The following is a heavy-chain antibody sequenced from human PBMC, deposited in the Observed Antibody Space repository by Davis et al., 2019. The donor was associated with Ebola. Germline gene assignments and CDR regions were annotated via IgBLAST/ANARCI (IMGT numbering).Heavy chain of an antibody. D-gene: IGHD2-8*02. CDR1: GYSFTIYW. CDR3: ASLRRTITGMDDGFDI. Sequence: GESLKISCKASGYSFTIYWIVWVRQMPGKGLEWMGIIYPGDSDTRYSPSFQGQVTISADKSTTTAYLQWSSLKASDTAMYYCASLRRTITGMDDGFDIWGQGTMVTVSS. V-gene: IGHV5-51*01. J-gene: IGHJ3*02. CDR2: IYPGDSDT.